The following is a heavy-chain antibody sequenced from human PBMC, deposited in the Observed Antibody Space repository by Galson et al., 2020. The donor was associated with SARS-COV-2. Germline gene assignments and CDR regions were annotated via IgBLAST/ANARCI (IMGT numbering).Heavy chain of an antibody. CDR2: ISSSSSYI. CDR1: GFTFSRYR. V-gene: IGHV3-21*01. Sequence: GGSLRLSCAASGFTFSRYRMNWVRQAPGKGLEWVSSISSSSSYIYYADSVKGRFTISRDNAKNSLYLQMNSLRAEDTAVYYCARVRGYYDSSGYDYWGQGTLVTVSS. CDR3: ARVRGYYDSSGYDY. D-gene: IGHD3-22*01. J-gene: IGHJ4*02.